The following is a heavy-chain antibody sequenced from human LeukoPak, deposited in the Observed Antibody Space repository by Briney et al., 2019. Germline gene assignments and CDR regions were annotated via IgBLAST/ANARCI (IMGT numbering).Heavy chain of an antibody. Sequence: ASVKVSCKASGYTFTGYYMHWVRQAPGQGLEWMGWINPNSGGTNYAQKFQGWVTMTRDTSISTAYMELSSLRSEDTAVYYCARDGINSGSYFDYWGQGTLVTVSS. V-gene: IGHV1-2*04. J-gene: IGHJ4*02. CDR3: ARDGINSGSYFDY. CDR2: INPNSGGT. D-gene: IGHD1-26*01. CDR1: GYTFTGYY.